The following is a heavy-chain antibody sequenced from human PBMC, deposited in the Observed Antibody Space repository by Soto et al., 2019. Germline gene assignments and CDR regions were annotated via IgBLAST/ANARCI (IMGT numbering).Heavy chain of an antibody. CDR2: INHSGST. J-gene: IGHJ4*02. V-gene: IGHV4-34*01. Sequence: PSETLSLTCAVYGGSFSGYYWSWIRQPPGKGLEWIGAINHSGSTNYNPSLKSRVTISVDTSKNQFSLKLSSVTAADTAVYYCARESWYSSVSVEYWGQGTLVTVSS. CDR3: ARESWYSSVSVEY. D-gene: IGHD6-19*01. CDR1: GGSFSGYY.